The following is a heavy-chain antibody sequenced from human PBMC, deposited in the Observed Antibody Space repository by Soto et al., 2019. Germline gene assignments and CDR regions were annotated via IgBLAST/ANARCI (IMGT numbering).Heavy chain of an antibody. CDR1: GFTFSSYA. D-gene: IGHD3-3*01. CDR3: AKKTYDFWSGSSLWGGYFDY. J-gene: IGHJ4*02. CDR2: ISGSGGST. Sequence: PGGSLRLSCAASGFTFSSYAMSWVRQAPGKGLEWVSAISGSGGSTYYADSVKGRFTISRDNSKNTLYLQMNSLRAEDTAVYYCAKKTYDFWSGSSLWGGYFDYWGQGTLVTV. V-gene: IGHV3-23*01.